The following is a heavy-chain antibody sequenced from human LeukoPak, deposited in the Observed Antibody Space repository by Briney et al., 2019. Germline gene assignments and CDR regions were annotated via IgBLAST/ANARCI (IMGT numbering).Heavy chain of an antibody. V-gene: IGHV3-30*18. CDR1: GFTFSSYG. D-gene: IGHD6-13*01. Sequence: GGSLRLSCAASGFTFSSYGMHWVRQAPGKGLEWVAVVSYDGSNKYYADSVKGRFTISRDNSKNTLYLQMNSLRAEDTAVYYCPKEAAAGTPSRFDPWGQGTLVTVSS. CDR2: VSYDGSNK. J-gene: IGHJ5*02. CDR3: PKEAAAGTPSRFDP.